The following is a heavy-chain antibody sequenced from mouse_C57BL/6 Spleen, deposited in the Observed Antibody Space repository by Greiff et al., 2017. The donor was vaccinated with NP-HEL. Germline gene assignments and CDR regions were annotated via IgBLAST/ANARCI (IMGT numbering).Heavy chain of an antibody. CDR1: GYAFSSYW. J-gene: IGHJ2*01. CDR3: ARFCSLLFDY. Sequence: VQLVESGAELVKPGASVKISCKASGYAFSSYWMNWVKQRPGKGLEWIGQIYPGDGGTNYNGKFKGKATLTADKSSSTAYMQLSSLTSEDSAVYFCARFCSLLFDYWGQGTTLTVSS. CDR2: IYPGDGGT. V-gene: IGHV1-80*01.